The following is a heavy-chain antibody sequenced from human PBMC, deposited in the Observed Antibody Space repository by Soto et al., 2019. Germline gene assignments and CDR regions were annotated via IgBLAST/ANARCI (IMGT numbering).Heavy chain of an antibody. Sequence: QVQLQESGPGLVKPSGTLSLTCAVSGGSISSSNWWSWVRQPPGKGLEWIGEIYHSGSTNYNPSLKSRVTISVDKSKNQFSLKLSSVTAADTAVYYCARAPPYYYGSGSYYTRYYYYGMDVWGQGTTVTVSS. D-gene: IGHD3-10*01. CDR1: GGSISSSNW. J-gene: IGHJ6*02. V-gene: IGHV4-4*02. CDR3: ARAPPYYYGSGSYYTRYYYYGMDV. CDR2: IYHSGST.